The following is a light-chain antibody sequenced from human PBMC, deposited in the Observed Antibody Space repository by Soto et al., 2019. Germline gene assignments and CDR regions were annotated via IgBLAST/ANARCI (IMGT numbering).Light chain of an antibody. J-gene: IGLJ3*02. CDR1: RSNIGSHY. V-gene: IGLV1-47*02. CDR3: AAWDDSLSRV. Sequence: QSVLTQPPSASGTLGQRVTISCSGSRSNIGSHYVYWYQQLPGTAPKLLLYSNNQRPAGVPDRFSGSKSGASASLAIIGLRSEDEADYYCAAWDDSLSRVFGGGTKLTVL. CDR2: SNN.